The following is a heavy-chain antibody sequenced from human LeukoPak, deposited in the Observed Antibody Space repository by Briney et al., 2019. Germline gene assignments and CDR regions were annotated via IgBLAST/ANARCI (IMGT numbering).Heavy chain of an antibody. J-gene: IGHJ4*02. CDR1: GFTFTSYA. CDR3: AKRSGSYSPFDY. V-gene: IGHV3-23*01. CDR2: LSGSGGST. Sequence: GGSLRLSCAASGFTFTSYAMTWVRQAPGKGLEWVSALSGSGGSTYYADSVKGRFTISRDNSKNTLYLQMNSLRADDTAVYYCAKRSGSYSPFDYWGQGILVTVSS. D-gene: IGHD3-10*01.